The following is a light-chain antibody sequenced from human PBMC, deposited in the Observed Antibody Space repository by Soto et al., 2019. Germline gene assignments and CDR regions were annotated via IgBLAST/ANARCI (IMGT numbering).Light chain of an antibody. J-gene: IGKJ5*01. V-gene: IGKV3-11*01. Sequence: TRSPAAPPVSPGERDGLSCRASQSVSSNLAWYQQKPGQAPRPLIYGASNRATGIPDRFSGSGSGTDFTLTISSLEPEDFAVYYRQQRSNWITFGQGTRLEIK. CDR2: GAS. CDR3: QQRSNWIT. CDR1: QSVSSN.